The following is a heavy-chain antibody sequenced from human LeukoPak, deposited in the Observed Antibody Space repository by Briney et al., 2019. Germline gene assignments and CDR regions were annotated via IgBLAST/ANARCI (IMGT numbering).Heavy chain of an antibody. CDR2: IKHDGSEK. V-gene: IGHV3-7*01. CDR3: ARALSHCLDY. J-gene: IGHJ4*02. CDR1: GFNFSNYW. D-gene: IGHD3-16*01. Sequence: GGTLRLSCVVSGFNFSNYWMNWVRQAPGKGLEWVANIKHDGSEKYYVDSVKGRFSISRDNAKKSLYLQMNSLRAEDTAVYYCARALSHCLDYWGQGTLVTVSS.